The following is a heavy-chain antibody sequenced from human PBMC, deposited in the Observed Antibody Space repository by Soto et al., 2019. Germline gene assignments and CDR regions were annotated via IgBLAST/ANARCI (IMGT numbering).Heavy chain of an antibody. J-gene: IGHJ4*02. D-gene: IGHD6-19*01. Sequence: GGSLRLSCAASGFTFSSYAMSWVRQAPGKGLEWVSAISGSGGSTYYADSVKGRFTISRDNSKNTLYLQMNSLRAEDTAVYYCAKAPGSYSSGLPNDYWGQGSLVTVSS. CDR3: AKAPGSYSSGLPNDY. CDR2: ISGSGGST. V-gene: IGHV3-23*01. CDR1: GFTFSSYA.